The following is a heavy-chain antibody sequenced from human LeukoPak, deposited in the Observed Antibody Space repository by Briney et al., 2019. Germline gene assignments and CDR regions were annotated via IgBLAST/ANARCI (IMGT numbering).Heavy chain of an antibody. Sequence: SETLSLTCAVSGGSISSGGYSWSWIRQPPGKGLEWIGYIYHSGSTYYNPSLKSRVTISVDRSKNQFSLKLSSVTAADTAVYYCARSQYDSSGYYYDAFDIWGQGTMVTVSS. V-gene: IGHV4-30-2*01. CDR1: GGSISSGGYS. CDR2: IYHSGST. J-gene: IGHJ3*02. D-gene: IGHD3-22*01. CDR3: ARSQYDSSGYYYDAFDI.